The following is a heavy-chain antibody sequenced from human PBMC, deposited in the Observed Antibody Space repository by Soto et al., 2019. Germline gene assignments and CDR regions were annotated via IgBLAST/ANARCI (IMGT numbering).Heavy chain of an antibody. CDR1: GYPFTSYY. Sequence: ASVKVSCQASGYPFTSYYMHWVRQAPGQGREWMGIINPSGGSTSYAQKFQGRGTMTRGTSTGTVYMELSSLRSEDTAVYYCASIRDFWRGYVGGAFDIWGEARMAT. D-gene: IGHD3-3*01. CDR3: ASIRDFWRGYVGGAFDI. CDR2: INPSGGST. J-gene: IGHJ3*02. V-gene: IGHV1-46*03.